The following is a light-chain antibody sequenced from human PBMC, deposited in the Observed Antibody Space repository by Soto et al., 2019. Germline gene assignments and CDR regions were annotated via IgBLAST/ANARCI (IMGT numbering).Light chain of an antibody. J-gene: IGKJ4*01. CDR1: QSVSSY. Sequence: EIVLTQSPATLSLYPGERATLSCRASQSVSSYVAWYQSKPGQAPRLLMYDASNRVIGIPARFSGSGSGTDFTLTISSLEPEDFAVYYCQQRSNWPLTFGGGTTVEI. CDR2: DAS. V-gene: IGKV3-11*01. CDR3: QQRSNWPLT.